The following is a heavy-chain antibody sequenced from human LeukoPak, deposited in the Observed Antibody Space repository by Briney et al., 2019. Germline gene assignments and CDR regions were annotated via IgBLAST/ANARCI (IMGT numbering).Heavy chain of an antibody. CDR1: GFTFSSYW. D-gene: IGHD5-24*01. Sequence: PGGSLRLSCAASGFTFSSYWMNWARQAPGKGLEWVAVIRYDGSNKYYADSVKGRFTISRDNTQSTLYLEMNNLRAEDTAVYYCARDKDGYNMEYYFDYWGQGTLVTVSS. CDR3: ARDKDGYNMEYYFDY. J-gene: IGHJ4*02. CDR2: IRYDGSNK. V-gene: IGHV3-33*08.